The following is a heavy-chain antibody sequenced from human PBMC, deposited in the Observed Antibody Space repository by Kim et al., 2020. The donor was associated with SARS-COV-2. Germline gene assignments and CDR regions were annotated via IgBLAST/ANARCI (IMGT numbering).Heavy chain of an antibody. CDR3: ARLDYYGSGSGY. CDR2: IYYSGST. J-gene: IGHJ4*02. D-gene: IGHD3-10*01. V-gene: IGHV4-39*07. CDR1: GGSISSSSYY. Sequence: SETLSLTCTVSGGSISSSSYYWGWIRQPPGKGLEWIGSIYYSGSTYYNPSLKSRVTISVDTSKNQFSLKLSSVTAADTAVYYCARLDYYGSGSGYWGQGTLVTVSS.